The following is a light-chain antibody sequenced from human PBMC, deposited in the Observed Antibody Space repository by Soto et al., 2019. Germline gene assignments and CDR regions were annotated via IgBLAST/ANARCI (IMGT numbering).Light chain of an antibody. CDR1: SSNIGAGYD. V-gene: IGLV1-40*01. Sequence: QSVLTQPPSVSGAPGQRVTISCTGSSSNIGAGYDAHWYQQFPGTAPKLLIFGNSDRPSGVPDRFSGSKSGTSASLAITGLQAEDEADYFCRSYDSSLSTYVFGTGTKVTVL. CDR2: GNS. J-gene: IGLJ1*01. CDR3: RSYDSSLSTYV.